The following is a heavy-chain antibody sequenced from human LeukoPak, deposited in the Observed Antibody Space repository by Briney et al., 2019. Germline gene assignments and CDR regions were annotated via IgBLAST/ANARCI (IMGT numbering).Heavy chain of an antibody. J-gene: IGHJ3*02. CDR3: ARFEFGAFGI. Sequence: PGGSLRLSCAASGFTFSSYNINWVRQAPGKGLEWVSSISSSSSYIYYADSVKGRFTISRDNAKNSVYLQMKSLRAEDTAVYYCARFEFGAFGIWGQGTMVTVSS. CDR1: GFTFSSYN. V-gene: IGHV3-21*01. D-gene: IGHD3-10*01. CDR2: ISSSSSYI.